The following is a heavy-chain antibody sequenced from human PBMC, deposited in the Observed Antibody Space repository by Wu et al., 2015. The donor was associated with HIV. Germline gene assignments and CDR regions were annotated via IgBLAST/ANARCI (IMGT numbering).Heavy chain of an antibody. CDR3: ASGIQAGGANY. CDR1: GYTFTGYY. V-gene: IGHV1-2*02. D-gene: IGHD5-18*01. CDR2: INPNTGAA. J-gene: IGHJ4*02. Sequence: QVQLVQSGAEVKKPGASVKVSCKASGYTFTGYYMHWVRQAPGQGLEWMGRINPNTGAADSAQKFQGRITLTRDTSINTAYMELRSLRLEDMAIYYCASGIQAGGANYWGQGTLVTVSS.